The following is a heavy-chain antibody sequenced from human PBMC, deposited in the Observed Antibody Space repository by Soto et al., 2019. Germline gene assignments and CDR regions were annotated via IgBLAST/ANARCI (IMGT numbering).Heavy chain of an antibody. CDR2: ISGSGSTV. Sequence: TGGSLRLSCVASGFSISNYEMNWVRQAPGKGLEWVSYISGSGSTVYYADSVKGRFTISRDNAKNSVYLQINTLRVEDTAIYYCARSPPGQWVVPLYCDLWGQGTLVTVSS. CDR1: GFSISNYE. J-gene: IGHJ4*02. D-gene: IGHD6-19*01. CDR3: ARSPPGQWVVPLYCDL. V-gene: IGHV3-48*03.